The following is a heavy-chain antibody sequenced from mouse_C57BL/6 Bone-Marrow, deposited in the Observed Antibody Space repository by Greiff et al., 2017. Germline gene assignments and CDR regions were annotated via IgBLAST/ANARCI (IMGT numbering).Heavy chain of an antibody. D-gene: IGHD2-4*01. V-gene: IGHV1-69*01. CDR3: ARHGRLRLDWYFDV. J-gene: IGHJ1*03. Sequence: VQLQQPGAELVMPGASVKLSCKASGYTFTSYWMHWVKQRPGQGLEWIGEIDPSDSYTNYNQKFKGKATLTVDQSSSTAYMQLNSLTSEDSAVYYCARHGRLRLDWYFDVWGTGTTVTVSS. CDR2: IDPSDSYT. CDR1: GYTFTSYW.